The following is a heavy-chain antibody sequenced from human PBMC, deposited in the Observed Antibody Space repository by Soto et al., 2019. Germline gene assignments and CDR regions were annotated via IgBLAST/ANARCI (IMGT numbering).Heavy chain of an antibody. J-gene: IGHJ6*02. V-gene: IGHV3-66*01. CDR2: INNAGTT. CDR3: VRENYYYGMDV. Sequence: EVQVVESGGTLVQPGGSLKLSCAASGFDASVNFMTWVRQAPGKGLEWVSSINNAGTTFYADSVKGRFTISRDDSKNTIFLQMNSLRVEETAMYYCVRENYYYGMDVWGQGTAVTVSS. CDR1: GFDASVNF.